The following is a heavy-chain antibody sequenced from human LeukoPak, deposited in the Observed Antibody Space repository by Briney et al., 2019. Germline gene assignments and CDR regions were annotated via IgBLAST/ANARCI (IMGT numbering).Heavy chain of an antibody. J-gene: IGHJ4*02. D-gene: IGHD6-13*01. V-gene: IGHV1-2*02. CDR1: GYTFTGYY. CDR2: INPNSGGT. CDR3: ARGAGEGVAGPRYISLSHEGKHQYPDY. Sequence: ASVKVSCKASGYTFTGYYMHWVRQAPGQGLEWMGWINPNSGGTNYAQKFQGRVTMTRDTSISTAYMELSRLTSDDTAVFYCARGAGEGVAGPRYISLSHEGKHQYPDYWGQGTLVTVSS.